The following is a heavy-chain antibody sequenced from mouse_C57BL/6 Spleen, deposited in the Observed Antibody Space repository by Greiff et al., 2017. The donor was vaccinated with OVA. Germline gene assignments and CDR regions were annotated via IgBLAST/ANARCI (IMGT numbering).Heavy chain of an antibody. CDR2: ISDGGSYT. J-gene: IGHJ1*03. V-gene: IGHV5-4*01. CDR1: GFTFSSYA. CDR3: ARNDGYSSYWYFDV. D-gene: IGHD2-3*01. Sequence: DVHLVESGGGLVKPGGSLKLSCAASGFTFSSYAMSWVRQTPEKRLEWVATISDGGSYTYYPDNVKGRFTISRDNAKNNLYLQMSHLKSEDTAMYYCARNDGYSSYWYFDVWGTGTTVTVSS.